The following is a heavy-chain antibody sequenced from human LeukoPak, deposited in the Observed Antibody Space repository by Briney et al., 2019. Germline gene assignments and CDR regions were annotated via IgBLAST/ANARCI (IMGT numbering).Heavy chain of an antibody. CDR2: IYYSGST. J-gene: IGHJ3*02. Sequence: SETLSLTCTVSGGSISSGDYYWSWIRQPPGKGLEWIGYIYYSGSTYYNPSLKSRVTISVDTSKNQFSLKLSSVTAADTAVYYCARPKGYSYGYGAFDIWGQGTMVTVSS. CDR1: GGSISSGDYY. V-gene: IGHV4-30-4*01. CDR3: ARPKGYSYGYGAFDI. D-gene: IGHD5-18*01.